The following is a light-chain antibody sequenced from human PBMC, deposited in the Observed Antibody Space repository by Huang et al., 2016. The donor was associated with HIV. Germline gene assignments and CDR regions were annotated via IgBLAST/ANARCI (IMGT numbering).Light chain of an antibody. CDR3: QQYNNWPT. V-gene: IGKV3-15*01. J-gene: IGKJ4*01. CDR2: GAS. Sequence: EIVMTQSPSTLSVSPGERATLSCRASQRVSNNLAWYQQKPGQPPRLLILGASTRATGIPARFSGRGSGTEFTLTISSLQSEDFAVYYCQQYNNWPTFGGGTKVEIK. CDR1: QRVSNN.